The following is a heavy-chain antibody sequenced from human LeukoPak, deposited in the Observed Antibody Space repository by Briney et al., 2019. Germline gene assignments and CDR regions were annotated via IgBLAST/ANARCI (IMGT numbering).Heavy chain of an antibody. D-gene: IGHD3-3*01. CDR1: GFTFSSYA. CDR2: ISGSGGNT. Sequence: PGGSLRLSCAASGFTFSSYAMSWVRQAPGKGLQWVSAISGSGGNTYYADSVKGRFTISRDNSKNTLYLQMNSLRAEDTAVYYCAKDGGLRFLEWLIPASYFDYWGQGTLVTVSS. V-gene: IGHV3-23*01. J-gene: IGHJ4*02. CDR3: AKDGGLRFLEWLIPASYFDY.